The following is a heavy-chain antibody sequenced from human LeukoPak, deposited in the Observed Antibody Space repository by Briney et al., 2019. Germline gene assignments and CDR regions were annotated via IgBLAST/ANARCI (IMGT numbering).Heavy chain of an antibody. Sequence: ASVKVSCKASGYTFTGYYMHWVRQAPGQGLEWMGRINPNSGGTNYAQKCQGRVTMTRDTSISTAYMELSRLRSDDTAVYYCARDPSHDYAFDRWFDPWGQGTLVTVSS. J-gene: IGHJ5*02. D-gene: IGHD4-17*01. CDR2: INPNSGGT. V-gene: IGHV1-2*06. CDR1: GYTFTGYY. CDR3: ARDPSHDYAFDRWFDP.